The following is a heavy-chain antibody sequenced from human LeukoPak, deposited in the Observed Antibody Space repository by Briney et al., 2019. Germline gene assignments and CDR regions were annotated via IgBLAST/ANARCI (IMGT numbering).Heavy chain of an antibody. V-gene: IGHV1-69*13. J-gene: IGHJ4*02. D-gene: IGHD3-22*01. Sequence: WASVKVSCKASGGTFSSYAISWVRQAPGQGLEWMGGIIPIFSTANYAQKFQGRVTITADESTSTAYMELSSLRSEDTAVYYCARAPYDSSGYYIDYWGQGTLVTVSS. CDR3: ARAPYDSSGYYIDY. CDR2: IIPIFSTA. CDR1: GGTFSSYA.